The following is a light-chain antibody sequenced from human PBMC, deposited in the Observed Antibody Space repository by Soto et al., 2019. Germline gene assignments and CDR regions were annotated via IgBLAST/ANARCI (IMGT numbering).Light chain of an antibody. CDR2: DVT. CDR1: DNDVGVYNY. CDR3: SSYTTSTTRV. Sequence: QSALTQPVSVSGSPGQSITISCTGTDNDVGVYNYVSWYQQHPGKAPKLIIYDVTNRPSGVSNRFSGSKSGNTVSLTISGLQAEDEDDYYCSSYTTSTTRVFGGGTKLTVL. V-gene: IGLV2-14*01. J-gene: IGLJ3*02.